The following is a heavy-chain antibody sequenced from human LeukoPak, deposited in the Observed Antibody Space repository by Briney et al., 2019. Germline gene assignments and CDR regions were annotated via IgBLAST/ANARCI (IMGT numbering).Heavy chain of an antibody. CDR3: ARFRVDCSGGSCYGMLDY. V-gene: IGHV4-59*01. J-gene: IGHJ4*02. Sequence: SETLSLTCTVSGGSISSYHWSWIRQPPGKGLEWIGYIYYSGSTNYNPSLKSRVTISVDTSKNQFSLKLSSVTAADTAVYYCARFRVDCSGGSCYGMLDYWGQGTLVTVSS. CDR1: GGSISSYH. D-gene: IGHD2-15*01. CDR2: IYYSGST.